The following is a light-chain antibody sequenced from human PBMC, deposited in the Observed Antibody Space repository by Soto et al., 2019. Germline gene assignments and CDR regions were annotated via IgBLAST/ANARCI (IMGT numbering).Light chain of an antibody. J-gene: IGLJ1*01. V-gene: IGLV1-51*01. Sequence: QSVLTQPPSVSAAPGQKVTISCSGSASNIGSNSLSWYQQFPGSSPKLLIYDNNKRPSGIPDRFSGSKSDTSATLAITGLQTGDEADYYCGTWDNNLSAGVLGAGTKVT. CDR3: GTWDNNLSAGV. CDR2: DNN. CDR1: ASNIGSNS.